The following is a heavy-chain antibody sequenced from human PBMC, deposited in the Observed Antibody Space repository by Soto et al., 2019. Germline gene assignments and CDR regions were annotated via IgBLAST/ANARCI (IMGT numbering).Heavy chain of an antibody. J-gene: IGHJ4*02. D-gene: IGHD6-19*01. CDR3: ARHEAVDGDPLDF. CDR2: TYYRSKWYY. Sequence: SQTLSLTCAISGDIVSSNSASWNWIRQSPSRGLEWLGRTYYRSKWYYDYAVSVKSRIAINPDTSRNQFSLQLRYVTPEDTALYYCARHEAVDGDPLDFWGQGTLVTV. CDR1: GDIVSSNSAS. V-gene: IGHV6-1*01.